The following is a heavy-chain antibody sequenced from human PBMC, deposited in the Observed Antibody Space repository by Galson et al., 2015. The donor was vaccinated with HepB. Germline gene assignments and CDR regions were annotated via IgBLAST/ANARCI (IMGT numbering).Heavy chain of an antibody. CDR2: ISGGATYT. J-gene: IGHJ4*02. CDR3: ARVAHSDYGDHAHFDY. D-gene: IGHD4-17*01. Sequence: SLRLSCAASRFTFSDYYMTWIRRAPGKGLEWLSYISGGATYTNYADSVKGRFTISRDNAKNSLYLHMRSLRDDDTAVYYCARVAHSDYGDHAHFDYWGQGTLVTVSS. CDR1: RFTFSDYY. V-gene: IGHV3-11*06.